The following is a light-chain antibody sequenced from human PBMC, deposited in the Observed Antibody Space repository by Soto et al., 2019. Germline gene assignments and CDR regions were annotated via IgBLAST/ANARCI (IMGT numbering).Light chain of an antibody. CDR1: QGIGND. V-gene: IGKV1-17*01. CDR2: LTY. J-gene: IGKJ1*01. CDR3: LQHNSYPRP. Sequence: DIQMTPSQSCLSASVGDRFTITCRASQGIGNDVGWYQQKPGKAPKRLIYLTYSLQTGVPSRFSGSGSGTDFSLTISSLQPEDSATYFCLQHNSYPRPFGQGHKV.